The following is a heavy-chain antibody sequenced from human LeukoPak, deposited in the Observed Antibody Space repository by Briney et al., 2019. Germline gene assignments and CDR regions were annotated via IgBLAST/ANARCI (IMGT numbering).Heavy chain of an antibody. CDR1: GGSISSYY. Sequence: SETLSLTCTVSGGSISSYYWSWIRQPPGKGLEWIGRIYTSGSTNYNPSLKSRVTMSVDTSKNQFSLKLSSVTAADTAVYYCARGGLPLYSGSYPFDYWGQGTLVTVSS. CDR3: ARGGLPLYSGSYPFDY. CDR2: IYTSGST. D-gene: IGHD1-26*01. J-gene: IGHJ4*02. V-gene: IGHV4-4*07.